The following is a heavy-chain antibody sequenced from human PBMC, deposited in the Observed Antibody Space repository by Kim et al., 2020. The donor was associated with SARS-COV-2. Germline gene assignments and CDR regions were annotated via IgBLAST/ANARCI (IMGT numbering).Heavy chain of an antibody. V-gene: IGHV3-23*01. CDR1: GFTFTNYG. J-gene: IGHJ4*02. CDR3: AKGGTLQVLY. D-gene: IGHD1-1*01. Sequence: GGSLRLSCAASGFTFTNYGMSWVRQAPGKGLEWVSFVSANGGSTNYADSVKGRFTISRDNSKNVLYLQMNGLRAEDPAVYYCAKGGTLQVLYWGQGALVTVSS. CDR2: VSANGGST.